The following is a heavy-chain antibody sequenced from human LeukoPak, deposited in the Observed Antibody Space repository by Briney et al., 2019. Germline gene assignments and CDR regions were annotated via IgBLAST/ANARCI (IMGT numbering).Heavy chain of an antibody. CDR2: ISSSGSTI. Sequence: PGGSLRLSCAASGFTFSSYEMNWVRQAPGKGLEWVSYISSSGSTIYYADSVKGRFTISRDNAKNSLYLQMNSLRAEDTAVYYCAKGRGRIAVAGRNHFDYWGQGTLVTVSS. D-gene: IGHD6-19*01. J-gene: IGHJ4*02. CDR1: GFTFSSYE. V-gene: IGHV3-48*03. CDR3: AKGRGRIAVAGRNHFDY.